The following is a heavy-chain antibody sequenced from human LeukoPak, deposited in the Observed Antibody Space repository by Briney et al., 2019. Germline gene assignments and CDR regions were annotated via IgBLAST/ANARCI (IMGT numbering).Heavy chain of an antibody. Sequence: GGSLRLSCAASGFTFSSYAMSWVRQAPGKGLERVANIKKDGGETYYMESVKGRFTISRDNARNSLYLQMNSLTVEDTAVYYCARDMGWQQFDQWGQGTLVTVSS. CDR3: ARDMGWQQFDQ. D-gene: IGHD5-24*01. CDR1: GFTFSSYA. V-gene: IGHV3-7*01. CDR2: IKKDGGET. J-gene: IGHJ4*02.